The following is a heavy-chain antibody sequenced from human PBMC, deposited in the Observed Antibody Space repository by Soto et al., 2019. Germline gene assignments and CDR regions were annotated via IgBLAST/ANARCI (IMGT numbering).Heavy chain of an antibody. J-gene: IGHJ6*02. CDR2: ISYDGSNK. Sequence: QVQLVESGGGVVQPGRSLRLSCAASGFTFSTYAMHWVRQAPGKGLEWVSVISYDGSNKFSAESVKGRSTISRDNSRNTLFLPINTLRAEDTAVYYCAREPRGYNYYYYYYAMDVWGQGTTVTVSS. CDR3: AREPRGYNYYYYYYAMDV. V-gene: IGHV3-30-3*01. CDR1: GFTFSTYA. D-gene: IGHD5-18*01.